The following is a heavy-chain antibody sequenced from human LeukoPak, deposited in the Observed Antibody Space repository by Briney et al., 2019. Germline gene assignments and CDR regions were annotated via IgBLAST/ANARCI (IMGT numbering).Heavy chain of an antibody. CDR1: GGSFSGYY. J-gene: IGHJ5*02. V-gene: IGHV4-59*01. Sequence: KPSETLSLTCAVYGGSFSGYYWSWIRQPPGKGLEWIGYIYYSGSTNYNPSLKSRVTISVDASKNQISLKLSSVTAADTAVYYCAGNQVGLLGPNWFDPWGQGTQVTASS. CDR3: AGNQVGLLGPNWFDP. CDR2: IYYSGST. D-gene: IGHD1-26*01.